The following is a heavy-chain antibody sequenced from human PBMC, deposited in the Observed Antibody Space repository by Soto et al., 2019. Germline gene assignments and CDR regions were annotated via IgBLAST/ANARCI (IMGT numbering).Heavy chain of an antibody. CDR1: GGSISSGGYS. CDR3: ASRRDGYTTYWYFDL. V-gene: IGHV4-30-2*01. D-gene: IGHD5-12*01. J-gene: IGHJ2*01. Sequence: QLQLQESGSGLVKPSQTLSLTCAVSGGSISSGGYSWSWIRQPPGKGLEWIGYIYHSGSTYYNPSLKSRVTISVDRSKNQFSLKLSSVTAADTAVYYCASRRDGYTTYWYFDLWGRGTLVTVSS. CDR2: IYHSGST.